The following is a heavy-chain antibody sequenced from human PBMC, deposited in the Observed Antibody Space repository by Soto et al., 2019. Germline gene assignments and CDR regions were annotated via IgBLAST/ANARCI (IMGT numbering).Heavy chain of an antibody. Sequence: EGQLVESGGGLVEPGGSLRLSCAASGFNFNIAWMNWVRQAPGKGLEWLGRIKSKGGGETTDYAAFVKGRFTISRDDSKKTLYLQMHSLESEDTAVYYCTNVLALPPNDAFDIWGQGTMVTVSS. CDR2: IKSKGGGETT. CDR3: TNVLALPPNDAFDI. J-gene: IGHJ3*02. CDR1: GFNFNIAW. V-gene: IGHV3-15*01. D-gene: IGHD3-3*02.